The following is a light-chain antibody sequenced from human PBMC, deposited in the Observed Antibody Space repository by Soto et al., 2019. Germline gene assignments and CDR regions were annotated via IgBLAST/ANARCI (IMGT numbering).Light chain of an antibody. CDR1: QSVSTY. CDR3: QQRTIWPPMYT. CDR2: DAF. J-gene: IGKJ2*01. Sequence: DIVLTQSPATLSLSPGERATHSCRASQSVSTYLAWYQQRPGQAPRLLIHDAFNRATGIPARFSGSGFGTDFTLTISSLEPEDFAVYYCQQRTIWPPMYTFGQGTKLEIK. V-gene: IGKV3-11*01.